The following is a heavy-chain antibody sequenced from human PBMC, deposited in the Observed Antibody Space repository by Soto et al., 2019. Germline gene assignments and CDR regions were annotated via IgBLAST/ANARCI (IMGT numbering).Heavy chain of an antibody. V-gene: IGHV3-30*03. CDR2: IYSDGSHQ. CDR1: GFTFSMYG. D-gene: IGHD2-21*01. Sequence: QVQLVESGGGVVQPGSSLRLSCEASGFTFSMYGMHWVRQAPGKGLEWVGVIYSDGSHQYYGDSVKGRFTISRDNSNKMVYLQMTGLRLAASALYYCARDRRVIPDADMDYWGQGVLVTVSS. J-gene: IGHJ4*02. CDR3: ARDRRVIPDADMDY.